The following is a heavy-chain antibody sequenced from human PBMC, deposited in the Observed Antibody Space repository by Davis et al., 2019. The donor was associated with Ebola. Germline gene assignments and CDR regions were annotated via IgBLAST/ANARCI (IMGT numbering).Heavy chain of an antibody. CDR3: ARDHCSSSSGYRCWFDL. J-gene: IGHJ5*02. D-gene: IGHD2-2*02. CDR2: IYSGGST. V-gene: IGHV3-66*01. Sequence: GESLKIFCAASGFTVSSNYMSWVRQAPGKGLEWVSVIYSGGSTYYADSVKGRFTISRDNAKNTLYLQMNSLRVEDTAVYYCARDHCSSSSGYRCWFDLWGQGTLVTVSS. CDR1: GFTVSSNY.